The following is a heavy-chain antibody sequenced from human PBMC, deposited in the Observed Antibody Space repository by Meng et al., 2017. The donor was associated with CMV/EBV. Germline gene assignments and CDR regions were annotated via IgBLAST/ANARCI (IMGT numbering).Heavy chain of an antibody. CDR1: GGSISSSSYY. CDR2: IYYSGST. CDR3: ARQVLRYFDGPENWFDP. D-gene: IGHD3-9*01. Sequence: SETLSLTCTVSGGSISSSSYYWGWIRQPPGKGLEWIGSIYYSGSTYYNPSLKSRVTISVDTSKNQFSLKLSSVTAADTAVYYCARQVLRYFDGPENWFDPWGQGTLVTVSS. J-gene: IGHJ5*02. V-gene: IGHV4-39*01.